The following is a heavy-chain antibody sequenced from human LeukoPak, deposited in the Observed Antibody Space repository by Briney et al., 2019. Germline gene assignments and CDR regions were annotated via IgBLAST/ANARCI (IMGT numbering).Heavy chain of an antibody. V-gene: IGHV1-46*01. CDR2: INPSGDST. J-gene: IGHJ4*02. CDR1: GFTFTTYY. CDR3: ARGYCTGGSCRTLEDFDY. D-gene: IGHD2-15*01. Sequence: ASVKVSCKACGFTFTTYYMHWVRQAPGQGLEWMGVINPSGDSTSYAQKFQGRVTMTRDTSTSTVYMELTSLTSDHTAVYNCARGYCTGGSCRTLEDFDYWGQGTLVTVSS.